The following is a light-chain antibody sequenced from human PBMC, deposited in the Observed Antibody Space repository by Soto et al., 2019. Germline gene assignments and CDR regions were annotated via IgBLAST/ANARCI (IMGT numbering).Light chain of an antibody. CDR3: QHYNNWPPWT. CDR2: GAS. CDR1: QSVSIN. V-gene: IGKV3-15*01. J-gene: IGKJ1*01. Sequence: ELVMTQSPATLSLSPGERATLSCRASQSVSINLAWYQQKPGQAPRLPIYGASTRATGIPARFSGSGSGTEFTLTISSLQSEDFAVYYCQHYNNWPPWTFGQGTKVEIK.